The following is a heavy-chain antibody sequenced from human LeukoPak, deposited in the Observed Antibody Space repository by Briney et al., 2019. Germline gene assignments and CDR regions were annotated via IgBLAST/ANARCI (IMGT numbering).Heavy chain of an antibody. Sequence: PSETLSLTCTVSGGSISTYYWSWIRQPAGKGLEWIGHIYSSGSTNYNPSLKSRVTMSVDTSKNQFSLKLSSVTAADTAVFYCVRRRYNYGFDSWGRGSLVTVSS. D-gene: IGHD5-18*01. V-gene: IGHV4-4*07. J-gene: IGHJ4*02. CDR2: IYSSGST. CDR3: VRRRYNYGFDS. CDR1: GGSISTYY.